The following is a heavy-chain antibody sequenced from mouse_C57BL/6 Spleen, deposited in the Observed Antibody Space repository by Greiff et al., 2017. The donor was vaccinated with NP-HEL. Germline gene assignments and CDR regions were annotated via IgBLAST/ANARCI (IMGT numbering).Heavy chain of an antibody. CDR1: GYTFTSYW. D-gene: IGHD2-4*01. CDR3: ARYDYGLWAMDY. J-gene: IGHJ4*01. CDR2: INPSSGYT. Sequence: QVQLKESGAELAKPGASVKLSCKASGYTFTSYWMHWVKQRPGQGLEWIGYINPSSGYTKYNQKFKDKATLTADKSSSTAYMQLSGLTYEDSAVYYCARYDYGLWAMDYGGQGTSVTVSS. V-gene: IGHV1-7*01.